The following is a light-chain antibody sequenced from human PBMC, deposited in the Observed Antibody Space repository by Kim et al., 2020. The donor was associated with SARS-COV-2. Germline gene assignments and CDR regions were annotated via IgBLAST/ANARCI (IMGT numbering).Light chain of an antibody. CDR2: ASS. CDR3: LQHYDYPRT. CDR1: QGITNS. V-gene: IGKV1-17*03. J-gene: IGKJ1*01. Sequence: ASVRDRVTLTCRASQGITNSLSSFQQKPGKVPQRLIYASSTLQSGGPSRFSGSGSGTEFTLTISSLQPEDFATYYCLQHYDYPRTFGQGTKVDIK.